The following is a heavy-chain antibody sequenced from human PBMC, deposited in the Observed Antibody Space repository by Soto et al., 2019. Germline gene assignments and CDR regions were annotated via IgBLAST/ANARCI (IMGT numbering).Heavy chain of an antibody. CDR1: GGTFSSYA. J-gene: IGHJ1*01. CDR2: IIPIFGTA. D-gene: IGHD3-22*01. Sequence: QVQLVQSGAEEKKPGSSVKVSCKASGGTFSSYAISWVRQAPGQGLEWMGGIIPIFGTANYAQKFQGRVTITADKSTSTAYMELSSLRSEDTALYYCARVLYYYDSSGYYYLSFQHWGQGTLVTVSS. CDR3: ARVLYYYDSSGYYYLSFQH. V-gene: IGHV1-69*06.